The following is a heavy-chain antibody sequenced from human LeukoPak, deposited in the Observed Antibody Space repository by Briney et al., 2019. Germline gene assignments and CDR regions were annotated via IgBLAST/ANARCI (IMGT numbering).Heavy chain of an antibody. J-gene: IGHJ5*02. D-gene: IGHD3-22*01. Sequence: PSETLSLTCAVYGGSFSGYYWSWIRQPPGKGLEWIGEINHSGSTNYNPSLKSRVTISVDTSKNQFSLKLSSVTAADTAVYYCARHGYYYDSSGYCRWFDPWGQGTLVTVSS. CDR3: ARHGYYYDSSGYCRWFDP. CDR1: GGSFSGYY. V-gene: IGHV4-34*01. CDR2: INHSGST.